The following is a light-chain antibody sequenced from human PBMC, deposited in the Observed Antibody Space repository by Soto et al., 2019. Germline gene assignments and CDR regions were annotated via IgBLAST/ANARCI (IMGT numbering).Light chain of an antibody. J-gene: IGLJ2*01. CDR3: CSYAAISVV. CDR1: SSDIGGYKY. Sequence: QSALTQPSSVSGSPGQSVTISCTGTSSDIGGYKYVSWYQHHPGKAPKLLIYDVSERPSGVPDRFSGSKSGNTASLTISGLQAEDEADYYCCSYAAISVVFGGGTKLTVL. CDR2: DVS. V-gene: IGLV2-11*01.